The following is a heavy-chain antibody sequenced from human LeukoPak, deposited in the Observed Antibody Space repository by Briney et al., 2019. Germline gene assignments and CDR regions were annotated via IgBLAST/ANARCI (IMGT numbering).Heavy chain of an antibody. Sequence: GGSLRLSCAASGFIFSSYWMHWVRHAPGKGLAWVSRINTDGSSTSYADSVKGRFTISRDNAKNSLYLQMNSLRAKDTAVYYCARDRIWDFDYWGQGTLVTVSS. CDR3: ARDRIWDFDY. CDR1: GFIFSSYW. V-gene: IGHV3-74*01. D-gene: IGHD2-15*01. J-gene: IGHJ4*02. CDR2: INTDGSST.